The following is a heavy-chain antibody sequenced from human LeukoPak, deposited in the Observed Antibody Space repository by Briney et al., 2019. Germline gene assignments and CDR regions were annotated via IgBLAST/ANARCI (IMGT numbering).Heavy chain of an antibody. V-gene: IGHV4-34*01. CDR1: GGSFSGYY. D-gene: IGHD6-13*01. CDR3: ARGRAAAGTGEDY. J-gene: IGHJ4*02. Sequence: KPSETLSLTCAVYGGSFSGYYWSWIRQPPGKGLEWIGEINHSGSTNYNPSLKSRVTISVDTSKNQFSLKLSSVTAADTAVYYCARGRAAAGTGEDYWGQGTLVTVSS. CDR2: INHSGST.